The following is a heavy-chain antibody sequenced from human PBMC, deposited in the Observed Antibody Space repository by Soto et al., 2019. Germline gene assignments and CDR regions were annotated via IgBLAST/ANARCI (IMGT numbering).Heavy chain of an antibody. D-gene: IGHD4-4*01. CDR2: IYHSGST. Sequence: SETLSLTCAVSGGSISSGGYSWSWIRQHPGKGLEWIGYIYHSGSTYYNPSLKSRVTISVDRSKNQFSLKLSSVTAADTAVYYCARGMTTVTTLDDWGQGTLVTVSS. V-gene: IGHV4-30-2*01. CDR3: ARGMTTVTTLDD. J-gene: IGHJ4*02. CDR1: GGSISSGGYS.